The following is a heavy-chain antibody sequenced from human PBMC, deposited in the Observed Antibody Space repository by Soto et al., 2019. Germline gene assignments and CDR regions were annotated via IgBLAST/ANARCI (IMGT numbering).Heavy chain of an antibody. J-gene: IGHJ6*03. V-gene: IGHV4-31*03. Sequence: SETLSLTCIVSGDSISRGGYFWTWIRHHPGKGLEWIGYIYDSGSAFYNPSLKSRVTMSVDTSKNQFSLNLRSVTAADTAVFYCARGILRPNHYMDVWGKGTAVTVSS. CDR3: ARGILRPNHYMDV. CDR1: GDSISRGGYF. D-gene: IGHD1-26*01. CDR2: IYDSGSA.